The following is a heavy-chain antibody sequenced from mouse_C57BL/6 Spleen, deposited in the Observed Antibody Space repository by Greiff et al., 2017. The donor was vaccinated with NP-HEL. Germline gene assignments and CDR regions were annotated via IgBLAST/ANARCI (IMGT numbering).Heavy chain of an antibody. D-gene: IGHD1-2*01. CDR1: GYTFTSYW. CDR2: IDPSDSYT. Sequence: VQLQQPGAELVMPGASVKLSCKASGYTFTSYWMHWVKQRPGQGLEWIGEIDPSDSYTNYNQKFKGKSTLTVDKSSSTAYMQLSSLTSEDSAVYYCARPYGGYFDYWGQGTTLTVSS. CDR3: ARPYGGYFDY. J-gene: IGHJ2*01. V-gene: IGHV1-69*01.